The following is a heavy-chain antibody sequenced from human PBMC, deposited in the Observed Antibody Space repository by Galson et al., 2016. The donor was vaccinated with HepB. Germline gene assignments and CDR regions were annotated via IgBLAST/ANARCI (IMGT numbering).Heavy chain of an antibody. CDR2: IIPIFGTA. Sequence: SVKVSCKASGGTFSNNAFSWVRQAPGLGLEWMGGIIPIFGTADYARKFKGRVTITADESTNTAYMEVSRLRSEDTAIYYCAGGTQLRWTRDYSYYGMDVWGPGTTVTVSS. CDR1: GGTFSNNA. D-gene: IGHD4-23*01. CDR3: AGGTQLRWTRDYSYYGMDV. V-gene: IGHV1-69*13. J-gene: IGHJ6*02.